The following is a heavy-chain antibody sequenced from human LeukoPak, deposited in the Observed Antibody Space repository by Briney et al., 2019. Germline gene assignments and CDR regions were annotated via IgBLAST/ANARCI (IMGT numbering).Heavy chain of an antibody. CDR3: ARDLVAAARYYYYGMDV. J-gene: IGHJ6*04. CDR2: ISYDGSNK. V-gene: IGHV3-30*03. D-gene: IGHD2-15*01. CDR1: GFTFSSYG. Sequence: PGRSLRLSCAASGFTFSSYGMHWVRQAPGKGLEWVAVISYDGSNKYYADSVKGRFTISRDNSKNTLYLQMNSLRAEDTAVYYCARDLVAAARYYYYGMDVWGKGTTVTVSS.